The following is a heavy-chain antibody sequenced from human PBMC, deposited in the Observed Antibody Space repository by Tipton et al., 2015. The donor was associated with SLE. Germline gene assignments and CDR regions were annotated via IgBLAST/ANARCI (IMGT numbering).Heavy chain of an antibody. D-gene: IGHD4-17*01. CDR1: GGSISSHY. J-gene: IGHJ4*02. Sequence: TLSLTCTVSGGSISSHYWSWIRQPPGKGLEWIGYIYYSGSTNYNPSLKSRVTISVDTSKNQFSLKLSSVTAADTAVYYCVSGTVTTIDYWGQGTLVTVSS. V-gene: IGHV4-59*11. CDR3: VSGTVTTIDY. CDR2: IYYSGST.